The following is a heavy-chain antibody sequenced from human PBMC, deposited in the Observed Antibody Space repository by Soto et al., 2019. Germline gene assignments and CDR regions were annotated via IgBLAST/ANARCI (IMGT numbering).Heavy chain of an antibody. V-gene: IGHV3-74*01. Sequence: PGGSLRLPCAVSGFTFSTYAMNWVRQAPGKGLVWVSSISGDGGDTNYADSVKGRFTISRDNAENTLYLQMNSLRAEDTAVYYCARGGSQHGGLHDFWGQGTLVTSPQ. CDR3: ARGGSQHGGLHDF. CDR2: ISGDGGDT. J-gene: IGHJ4*02. D-gene: IGHD2-15*01. CDR1: GFTFSTYA.